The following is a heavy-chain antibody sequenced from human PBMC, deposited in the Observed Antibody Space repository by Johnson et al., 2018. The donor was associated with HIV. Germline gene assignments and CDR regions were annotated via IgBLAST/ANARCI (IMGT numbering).Heavy chain of an antibody. J-gene: IGHJ3*02. V-gene: IGHV3-30*02. CDR3: ARGGYSYGLDAFDI. Sequence: QVQLVESGGGVVQPGGSLRLSCAASVFTFSSYGMHWVRQAPGKGLEWVAFIRYDGSNKYYADSVKGRFTISRDNSKNTLYLQMNSLRAEDTAVYYCARGGYSYGLDAFDIWGQGTMVTVSS. CDR1: VFTFSSYG. CDR2: IRYDGSNK. D-gene: IGHD5-18*01.